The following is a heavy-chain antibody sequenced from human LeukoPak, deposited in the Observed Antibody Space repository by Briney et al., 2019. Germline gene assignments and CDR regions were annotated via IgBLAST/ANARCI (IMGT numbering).Heavy chain of an antibody. CDR3: ARAHGSSTFDY. V-gene: IGHV4-59*01. CDR1: GGSISSYY. Sequence: KPSETLSLTCTVSGGSISSYYWSWIRQPPGKGLEWIGYIYYSGSTNYNPSLKSRVTISVDTSKNQFSLKLSSVTAADTAVYYCARAHGSSTFDYWGQGTLVTVSS. CDR2: IYYSGST. J-gene: IGHJ4*02. D-gene: IGHD6-6*01.